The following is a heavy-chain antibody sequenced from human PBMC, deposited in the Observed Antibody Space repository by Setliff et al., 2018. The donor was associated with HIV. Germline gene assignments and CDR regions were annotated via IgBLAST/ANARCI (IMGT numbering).Heavy chain of an antibody. Sequence: SETLSLTCSVSGASITTGGYYWSWVRQHPGRGLEWIGYIHDSGSTYYNPSLKSRVTISIDTSKNHFSLNLTSVTAADTAVFYCAREIGVGDTTGFDHWGQGALITVSS. D-gene: IGHD1-26*01. CDR3: AREIGVGDTTGFDH. CDR2: IHDSGST. J-gene: IGHJ4*01. CDR1: GASITTGGYY. V-gene: IGHV4-31*03.